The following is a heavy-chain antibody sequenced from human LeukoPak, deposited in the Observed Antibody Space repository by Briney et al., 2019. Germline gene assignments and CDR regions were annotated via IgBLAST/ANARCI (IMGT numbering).Heavy chain of an antibody. CDR2: INPNSGGT. J-gene: IGHJ6*03. Sequence: ASVKVSCKTSGYTFTGYYMHWVRQAPGQGLEWMGWINPNSGGTNYAQKFQGRVTMTRDTSISTAYMELSRLRSDDTAVYYCARGGSTMVRGAIWAPKGYMDVWGKGTTVTISS. CDR1: GYTFTGYY. CDR3: ARGGSTMVRGAIWAPKGYMDV. D-gene: IGHD3-10*01. V-gene: IGHV1-2*02.